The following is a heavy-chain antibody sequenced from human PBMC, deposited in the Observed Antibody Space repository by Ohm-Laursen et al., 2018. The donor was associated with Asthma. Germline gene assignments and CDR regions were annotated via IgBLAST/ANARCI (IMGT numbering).Heavy chain of an antibody. CDR1: GFTFSSYG. J-gene: IGHJ4*02. D-gene: IGHD5-18*01. V-gene: IGHV3-33*01. CDR2: IWYDGSNK. Sequence: SLRLSCAASGFTFSSYGMHWVRQAPGKGLEWVAVIWYDGSNKYYADSVKGRFTISRDNSKNTLYLQMNSLRAEDTAVYYCARDPTAMVSYYFDYWGQGTLVTVSS. CDR3: ARDPTAMVSYYFDY.